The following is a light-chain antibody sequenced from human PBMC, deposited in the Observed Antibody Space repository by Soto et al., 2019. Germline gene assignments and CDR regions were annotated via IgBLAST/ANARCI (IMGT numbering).Light chain of an antibody. V-gene: IGLV1-47*01. CDR1: SSNIGTNY. J-gene: IGLJ2*01. CDR2: RND. Sequence: QSVLTQPPSASGAPGQRVTISCSGSSSNIGTNYVSWYQQLPGTAPKLLIYRNDQRPSGVPDRFSGSKSGTSAYLAISGLRSEDEADYYCAAWDDSLSGRLFGGVTKLTVL. CDR3: AAWDDSLSGRL.